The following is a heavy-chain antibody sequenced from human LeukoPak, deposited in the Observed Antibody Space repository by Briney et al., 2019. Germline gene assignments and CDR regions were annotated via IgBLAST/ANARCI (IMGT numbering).Heavy chain of an antibody. CDR2: IKRDGGEK. J-gene: IGHJ4*02. D-gene: IGHD3-3*01. CDR1: GFTFREFA. CDR3: ATDRGWRTSGYYLYYFEY. V-gene: IGHV3-7*01. Sequence: GGSLRLSCTSSGFTFREFAVSWVRQAPGKGLEWVASIKRDGGEKYYVDSVRGRFTISRDNTKNLLYLQMSSLRAEDTAVYYCATDRGWRTSGYYLYYFEYWAREPWPPSPQ.